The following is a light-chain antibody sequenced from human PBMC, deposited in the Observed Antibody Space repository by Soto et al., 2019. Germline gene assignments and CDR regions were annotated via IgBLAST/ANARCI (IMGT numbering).Light chain of an antibody. Sequence: DVQMSQSPLSLSASVGDTVTIACRASQSISSWLAWYQQKPGKAPKVLIYDASSLESGVPSRFSGSGSGTEFSLTISSLQPDDCATYYCQQYNYYWTFGQGTNVDIK. CDR3: QQYNYYWT. CDR1: QSISSW. CDR2: DAS. V-gene: IGKV1-5*01. J-gene: IGKJ1*01.